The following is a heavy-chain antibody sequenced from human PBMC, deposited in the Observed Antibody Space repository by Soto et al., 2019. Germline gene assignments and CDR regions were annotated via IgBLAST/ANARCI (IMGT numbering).Heavy chain of an antibody. CDR2: INHSGDT. D-gene: IGHD3-10*01. CDR3: ARGQPSRRVFYSGSGSPRVDY. CDR1: GGSFSGYF. J-gene: IGHJ4*02. V-gene: IGHV4-34*01. Sequence: SETLSLTCAVYGGSFSGYFWIWIRQPPGKGLEWIGEINHSGDTNYNPSLKSRGPISVETSRIQFSLKLSAVTAADTAIYYCARGQPSRRVFYSGSGSPRVDYWGQGTLVTVSS.